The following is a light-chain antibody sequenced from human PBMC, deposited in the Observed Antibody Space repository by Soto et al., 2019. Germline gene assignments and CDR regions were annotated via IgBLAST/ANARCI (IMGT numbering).Light chain of an antibody. Sequence: DIQMTQSPSTLSASVGDRVTITCRASQSISSWLAWYQQKPGKAPKLLIYRASTLEIGVPSRFSGSESGTQFTLTITSLQPDDFATYYCQQYSGIWTFGQGTKVEIK. J-gene: IGKJ1*01. CDR3: QQYSGIWT. CDR2: RAS. CDR1: QSISSW. V-gene: IGKV1-5*03.